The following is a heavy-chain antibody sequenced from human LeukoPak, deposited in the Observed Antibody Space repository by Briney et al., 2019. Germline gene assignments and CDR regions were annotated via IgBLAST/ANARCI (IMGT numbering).Heavy chain of an antibody. CDR3: AELGITMIGGV. CDR1: GFTFNTYS. J-gene: IGHJ6*04. Sequence: GGSLRLSCAASGFTFNTYSMNWVRQAPGKGLEWVSFIFSSSTYIYYTDSVKGRFTISRDNAKNSLYLQMNSLRAEDTAVYYCAELGITMIGGVWGKGTTVTISS. CDR2: IFSSSTYI. D-gene: IGHD3-10*02. V-gene: IGHV3-21*01.